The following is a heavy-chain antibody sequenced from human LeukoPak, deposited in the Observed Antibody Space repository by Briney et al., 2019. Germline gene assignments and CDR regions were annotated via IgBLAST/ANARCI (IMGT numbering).Heavy chain of an antibody. CDR1: GXTFSSFG. V-gene: IGHV3-33*01. CDR3: ARMGYSSSLPDY. J-gene: IGHJ4*02. CDR2: IWYDGSDK. Sequence: GRSLRLSCAASGXTFSSFGMHWVRQAPGKGLEWVGVIWYDGSDKYYAASVKGRFTISRDNAKNSLYLQMNSLRAEDTAVYYCARMGYSSSLPDYWGQGTLVTVSS. D-gene: IGHD6-6*01.